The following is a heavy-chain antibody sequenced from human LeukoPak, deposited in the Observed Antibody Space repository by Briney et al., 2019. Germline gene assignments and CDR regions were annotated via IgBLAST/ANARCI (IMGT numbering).Heavy chain of an antibody. CDR3: ARDPPTFDAFDI. D-gene: IGHD3-16*01. CDR2: INHSGST. Sequence: PSETLSLTCAVYGGSFSGYYWSWIRQPPGKGQEWIGEINHSGSTNYNLSLKSRVTISVDTSKNQFSLKLSSVTAADTAVYYCARDPPTFDAFDIWGQGTMVTVSS. J-gene: IGHJ3*02. CDR1: GGSFSGYY. V-gene: IGHV4-34*01.